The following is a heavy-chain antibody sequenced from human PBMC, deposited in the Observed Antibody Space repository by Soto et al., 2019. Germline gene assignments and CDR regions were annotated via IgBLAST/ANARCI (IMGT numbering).Heavy chain of an antibody. CDR2: ISYDGSNK. D-gene: IGHD3-10*01. CDR3: ARVGEYLGPTVRGVKDAFDI. V-gene: IGHV3-30*03. Sequence: GGSLRLSCAASGFTFSSYGMHWVRQAPGKGLEWVAVISYDGSNKYYADSVKGRFTISRDNSKNTLYLQMNSLRAEDTAVYYCARVGEYLGPTVRGVKDAFDIWGQGTMVTVSS. CDR1: GFTFSSYG. J-gene: IGHJ3*02.